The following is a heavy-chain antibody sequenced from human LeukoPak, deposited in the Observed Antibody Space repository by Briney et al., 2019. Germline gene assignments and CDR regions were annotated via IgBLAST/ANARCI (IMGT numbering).Heavy chain of an antibody. D-gene: IGHD2-2*01. Sequence: ASVKVSCKASGYTFTGYYMHWVRQAPGQGLEWMGRINPNSGGTNYAQKFQGRVTMTRDTSISTAYMELSRLRSDDTAVYYCALGVVPAAAEGGFDYWGQGTLVTVS. CDR3: ALGVVPAAAEGGFDY. CDR1: GYTFTGYY. CDR2: INPNSGGT. V-gene: IGHV1-2*06. J-gene: IGHJ4*02.